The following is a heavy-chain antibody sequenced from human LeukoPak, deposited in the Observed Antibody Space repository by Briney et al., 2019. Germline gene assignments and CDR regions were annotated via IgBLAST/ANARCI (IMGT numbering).Heavy chain of an antibody. J-gene: IGHJ4*02. CDR3: AKETYYGSGSYLHFDY. D-gene: IGHD3-10*01. V-gene: IGHV3-9*01. Sequence: GGSLRLSCAASGFTFSSYGMHWVRQAPGKGLEWVSGISWNSGSIGYADSVKGRFTISRDNAKNSLYLQMNSLRAEDTALYYCAKETYYGSGSYLHFDYWGQGTLVTVSS. CDR1: GFTFSSYG. CDR2: ISWNSGSI.